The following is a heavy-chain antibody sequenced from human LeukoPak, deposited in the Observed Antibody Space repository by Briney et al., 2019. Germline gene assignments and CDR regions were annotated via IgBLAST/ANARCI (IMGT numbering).Heavy chain of an antibody. Sequence: GASVKVSCKASGYTFTGYYMHWVRQAPGQGLEWMGWISAYNGNTNYAQKLQGRVTMTTDTSTSTAYMELRSLRSDDTAVYYCARGTGEGYTYGRYYFDYWGQGTLVTVSS. V-gene: IGHV1-18*04. CDR2: ISAYNGNT. D-gene: IGHD5-18*01. J-gene: IGHJ4*02. CDR1: GYTFTGYY. CDR3: ARGTGEGYTYGRYYFDY.